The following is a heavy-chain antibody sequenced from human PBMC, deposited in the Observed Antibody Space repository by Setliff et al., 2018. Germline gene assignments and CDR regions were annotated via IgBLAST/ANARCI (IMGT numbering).Heavy chain of an antibody. J-gene: IGHJ5*02. CDR1: GGSISSYY. V-gene: IGHV4-59*08. D-gene: IGHD3-10*01. Sequence: SETLSLTCTVSGGSISSYYWSWIRQPPGKGLEWIGYIYYSGSTNYNPSLKSRVTISVDTSKNQFSLKLSSVTAADTAVYYCAKNGFGVVALGVNNWFDPWGQGTLVTVSS. CDR3: AKNGFGVVALGVNNWFDP. CDR2: IYYSGST.